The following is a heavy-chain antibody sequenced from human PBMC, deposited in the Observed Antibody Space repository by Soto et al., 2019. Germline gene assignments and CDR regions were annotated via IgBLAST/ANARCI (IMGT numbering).Heavy chain of an antibody. CDR2: FDPEDGET. J-gene: IGHJ4*02. V-gene: IGHV1-24*01. D-gene: IGHD6-13*01. CDR3: ARELGDIAAAGTFDY. CDR1: GYTLTELS. Sequence: ASVKVSCKVSGYTLTELSMHWVRQAPGKGLEWMGGFDPEDGETIYAQKFQGRVTMTEDTSTGTAYMELSRLRSDDTAVYYCARELGDIAAAGTFDYWGQGTLVTVSS.